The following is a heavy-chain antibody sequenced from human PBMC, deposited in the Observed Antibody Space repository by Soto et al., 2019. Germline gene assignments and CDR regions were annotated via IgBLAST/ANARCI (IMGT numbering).Heavy chain of an antibody. J-gene: IGHJ4*02. CDR3: ARSNWYSEY. CDR1: GGSISNHY. Sequence: QVQLQESGPGLVKPSETLSLTCTVSGGSISNHYWSWIRQPPGKGLEWIGYIYYNGNTNYNTSLTSRVTMSVDTSKNQFSLKLSSVTAADTAVYYCARSNWYSEYWGQGTLVTVSS. CDR2: IYYNGNT. D-gene: IGHD7-27*01. V-gene: IGHV4-59*11.